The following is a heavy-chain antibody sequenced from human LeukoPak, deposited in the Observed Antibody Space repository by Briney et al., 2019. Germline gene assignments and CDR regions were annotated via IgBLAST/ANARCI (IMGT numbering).Heavy chain of an antibody. V-gene: IGHV3-23*01. J-gene: IGHJ4*02. CDR2: ISANGDDT. CDR1: GFWSSNYG. D-gene: IGHD3/OR15-3a*01. CDR3: AKRDWPYYFDY. Sequence: GGSLRLSCAASGFWSSNYGMNWVRQAPGKGLEWVSVISANGDDTYYADSVKGRFSISRDNSKNILYLQMNSLRAEDTAVYYCAKRDWPYYFDYWAREPWSPSPQ.